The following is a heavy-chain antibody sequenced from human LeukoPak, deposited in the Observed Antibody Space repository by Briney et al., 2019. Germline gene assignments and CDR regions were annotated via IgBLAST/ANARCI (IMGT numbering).Heavy chain of an antibody. V-gene: IGHV3-13*01. Sequence: GGSLRLSCAASGFTFSSYDTHSVRHATGKGLEWVTSIGTAGDTYYPGSVKGRFTISRENDKNSLYLQMNGLRAEDTAVYYCASAPPGSYSYYYYYGMDVWGQGTTVTVS. D-gene: IGHD3-10*01. CDR3: ASAPPGSYSYYYYYGMDV. CDR1: GFTFSSYD. CDR2: IGTAGDT. J-gene: IGHJ6*02.